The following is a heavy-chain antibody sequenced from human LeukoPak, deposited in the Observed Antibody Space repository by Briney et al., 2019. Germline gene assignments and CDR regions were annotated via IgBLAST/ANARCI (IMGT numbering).Heavy chain of an antibody. Sequence: ASVNVSCKTSGYTFTAYDIHWVRQAPGQGLEWMGWISPNTGGTEYAQKFQGRVTMTRNTSISTVYMEMSSLTSDDTAVYYCARVNYYVSNSLDFWGQGPLVTVSS. CDR1: GYTFTAYD. V-gene: IGHV1-2*02. CDR2: ISPNTGGT. CDR3: ARVNYYVSNSLDF. D-gene: IGHD3-22*01. J-gene: IGHJ4*02.